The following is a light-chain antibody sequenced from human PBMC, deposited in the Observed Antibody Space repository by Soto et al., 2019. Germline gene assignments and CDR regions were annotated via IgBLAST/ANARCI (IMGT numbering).Light chain of an antibody. CDR2: GAS. V-gene: IGKV3-15*01. Sequence: VVLTHAPGTLSFSPGEIATLSFRAIQSVSNDYLACYQHKPFQSPRLLIYGASTRATGIPARFSGSGSGTEFTPTISSLQSEDFAVYYCQQYNNWPRTFGQGTKVDIK. J-gene: IGKJ1*01. CDR1: QSVSND. CDR3: QQYNNWPRT.